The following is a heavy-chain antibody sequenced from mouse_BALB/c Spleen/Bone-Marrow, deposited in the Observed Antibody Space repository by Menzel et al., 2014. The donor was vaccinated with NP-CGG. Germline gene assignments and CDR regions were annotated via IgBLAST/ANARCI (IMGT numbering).Heavy chain of an antibody. CDR2: INPYNGDT. D-gene: IGHD1-2*01. Sequence: EVKLMESGPELGPPGGYVPLSFQASCYSFTGYFMNWVMQSHGKSLEWIGRINPYNGDTFYNQKFKGKATLTVDKSSSTAHMELRSLASEDSAVYYCASSFITTAYYFDYWGQGTTLTVSS. CDR3: ASSFITTAYYFDY. J-gene: IGHJ2*01. CDR1: CYSFTGYF. V-gene: IGHV1-20*02.